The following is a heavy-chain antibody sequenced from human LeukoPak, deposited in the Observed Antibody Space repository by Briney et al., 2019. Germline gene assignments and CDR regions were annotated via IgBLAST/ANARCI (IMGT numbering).Heavy chain of an antibody. D-gene: IGHD6-13*01. CDR3: ARVHSSSWYIPEGTYYYYYYMDV. CDR2: INPNSGGT. Sequence: ASVKVSCKASGYTFTGYYMHWVRQAPGQGLEWMGWINPNSGGTNYAQKFQGRVTMTRDTSISTAYMELRSLRSDDTAVYYCARVHSSSWYIPEGTYYYYYYMDVWGKGTTVTISS. V-gene: IGHV1-2*02. J-gene: IGHJ6*03. CDR1: GYTFTGYY.